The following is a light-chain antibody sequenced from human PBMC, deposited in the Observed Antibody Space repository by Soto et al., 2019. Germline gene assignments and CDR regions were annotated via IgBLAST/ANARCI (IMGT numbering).Light chain of an antibody. Sequence: EIVLTQSPGTLSLSPGERATLSCRASQSVSSSFLAWYQQKVGQAPRLLIYGASSRATGIPDRFSGSGSGTDFTLTISSLEPEDAAVYYCQQRSNWPPITFGQGTRLEIK. V-gene: IGKV3D-20*02. J-gene: IGKJ5*01. CDR3: QQRSNWPPIT. CDR2: GAS. CDR1: QSVSSSF.